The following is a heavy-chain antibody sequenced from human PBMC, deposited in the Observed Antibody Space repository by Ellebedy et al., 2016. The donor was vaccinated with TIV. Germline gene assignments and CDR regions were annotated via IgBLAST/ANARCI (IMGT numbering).Heavy chain of an antibody. Sequence: GESLKISXAASGLTFSVYAMTWVRQAPGKGLEWISAIGGLDTATYYADSVKGRFTISRDNSKDTLYLQMNSLRAEDTPVYSSARRGRGAVGFDYWGQGTLATVS. J-gene: IGHJ4*02. CDR2: IGGLDTAT. CDR1: GLTFSVYA. V-gene: IGHV3-23*05. CDR3: ARRGRGAVGFDY. D-gene: IGHD1-26*01.